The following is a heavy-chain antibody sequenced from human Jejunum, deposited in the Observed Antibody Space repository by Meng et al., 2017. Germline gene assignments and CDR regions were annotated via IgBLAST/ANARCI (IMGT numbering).Heavy chain of an antibody. CDR1: GFTFISFA. CDR2: ISADGKSR. V-gene: IGHV3-30*18. D-gene: IGHD6-19*01. J-gene: IGHJ5*01. CDR3: AKAHTSGWHQVDA. Sequence: QVQLVESGGAVVQPERSLRLSCAASGFTFISFAIQWIRQASGKVLGWVAAISADGKSRYFADSVRGRFTVSRDNTENTVYLQMTSLRIEDTALYYCAKAHTSGWHQVDAWGHGTLVTVSS.